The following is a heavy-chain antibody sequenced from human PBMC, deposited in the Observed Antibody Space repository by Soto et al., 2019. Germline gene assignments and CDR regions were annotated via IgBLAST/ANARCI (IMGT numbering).Heavy chain of an antibody. CDR1: GYSFTTYR. Sequence: GESLKISCKGSGYSFTTYRIGWIRQMPGKGLEWMGIIYPGDSETRYSPSFQGQVTISADKSNTTAYLQWSGLKASDTSMYYWAKEPVGPDGYFVLWGRGTLFTVSS. V-gene: IGHV5-51*01. CDR3: AKEPVGPDGYFVL. CDR2: IYPGDSET. J-gene: IGHJ2*01.